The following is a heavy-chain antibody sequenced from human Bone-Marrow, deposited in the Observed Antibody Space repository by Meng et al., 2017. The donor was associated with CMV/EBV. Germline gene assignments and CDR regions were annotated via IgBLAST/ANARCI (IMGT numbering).Heavy chain of an antibody. V-gene: IGHV1-69*05. D-gene: IGHD6-6*01. Sequence: SVKVSCKASGGTFSSYAISWVRQAPGQGLEWMGGIIPIFGTANYAQKFQGRVTITTDESTSTAYMELSSLRSEDTAVYYCARDLAPPSIAARVGYYYYYGMDVWGQGTTVTVSS. CDR1: GGTFSSYA. CDR3: ARDLAPPSIAARVGYYYYYGMDV. CDR2: IIPIFGTA. J-gene: IGHJ6*02.